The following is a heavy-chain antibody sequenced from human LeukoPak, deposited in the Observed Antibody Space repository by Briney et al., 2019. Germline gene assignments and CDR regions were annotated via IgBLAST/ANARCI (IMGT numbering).Heavy chain of an antibody. J-gene: IGHJ5*01. CDR1: GYTFTSYG. CDR2: MNPNSGNT. CDR3: ARSPSRGITIFGVVNRDNWFDS. Sequence: ASVKVSCKASGYTFTSYGINWVRQATGQGLEWMGWMNPNSGNTGYAQKFQGRVTMTRNTSISTAYMELSSLRSEDTAVYYCARSPSRGITIFGVVNRDNWFDSWGQGTLVTVSS. V-gene: IGHV1-8*01. D-gene: IGHD3-3*01.